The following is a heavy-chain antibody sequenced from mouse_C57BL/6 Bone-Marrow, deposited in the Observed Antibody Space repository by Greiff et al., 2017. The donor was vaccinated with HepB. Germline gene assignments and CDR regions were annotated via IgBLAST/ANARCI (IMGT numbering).Heavy chain of an antibody. D-gene: IGHD1-1*01. CDR2: IDPANSYT. CDR3: ARETTVEAIDY. CDR1: GYTFTSYW. J-gene: IGHJ2*01. V-gene: IGHV1-50*01. Sequence: VQLQQPGAELVKPGASVKLSCKASGYTFTSYWMQWVKQRPGQGLEWIGEIDPANSYTNYNQKFKGKATLTVDTSSSTAYMQLSSLTSEDSAVYYCARETTVEAIDYWDRGNALTVSA.